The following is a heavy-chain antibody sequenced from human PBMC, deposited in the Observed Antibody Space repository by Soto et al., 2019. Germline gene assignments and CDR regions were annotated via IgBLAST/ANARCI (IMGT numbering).Heavy chain of an antibody. D-gene: IGHD1-26*01. V-gene: IGHV3-11*01. J-gene: IGHJ4*02. CDR2: ISSSGSTI. Sequence: QVQLVESGGGLVKPGGSLRLSCAASGFTFSDYYMSWIRQAPGKGLEWVSYISSSGSTIYYADSVKGGFTISRDNGKNSLYLQMNGRGAEGTGEYYCAGDRGESYSWGQGTMVTVSS. CDR1: GFTFSDYY. CDR3: AGDRGESYS.